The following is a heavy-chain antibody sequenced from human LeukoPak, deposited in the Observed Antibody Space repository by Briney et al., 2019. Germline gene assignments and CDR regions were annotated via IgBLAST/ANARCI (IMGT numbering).Heavy chain of an antibody. Sequence: GRSLRLSCAASGFTFNTYTMNWVRQAPGKGLEWVSSTSSGTSYIYYADSVKGRFTISRDNAKNSLYLQMNSLRAEDTAVYYCARDPTSSWETAFDIWGQGTMVTVSS. CDR3: ARDPTSSWETAFDI. CDR1: GFTFNTYT. V-gene: IGHV3-21*01. CDR2: TSSGTSYI. D-gene: IGHD1-26*01. J-gene: IGHJ3*02.